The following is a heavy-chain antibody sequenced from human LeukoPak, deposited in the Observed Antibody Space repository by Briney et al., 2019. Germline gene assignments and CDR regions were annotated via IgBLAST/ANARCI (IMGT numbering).Heavy chain of an antibody. CDR2: IGTAGDT. J-gene: IGHJ6*03. Sequence: GGSLRLSCAASGFTFSSYDMHWVRQATGKGLEWVSAIGTAGDTYYPGSVKGRFTISRENAKNSLYLQMNSLRAGDTAVYYCARGVYDSSGYYMTNYMDVWGKGTTVTISS. CDR3: ARGVYDSSGYYMTNYMDV. D-gene: IGHD3-22*01. CDR1: GFTFSSYD. V-gene: IGHV3-13*01.